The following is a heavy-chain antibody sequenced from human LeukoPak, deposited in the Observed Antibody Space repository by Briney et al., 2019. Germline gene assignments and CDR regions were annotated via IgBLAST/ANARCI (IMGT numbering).Heavy chain of an antibody. CDR2: IKQERSEK. CDR3: ARLREIPVFGVVTKSTSYFDY. D-gene: IGHD3-3*01. Sequence: GGSLRLSCAASGFTFTNYWMSWVRQASGKGLEFVANIKQERSEKYYVDSVKGRFTISRDNAKTSLYLQMNSLRAEDTAVYYCARLREIPVFGVVTKSTSYFDYWGQGTLVTVSS. CDR1: GFTFTNYW. J-gene: IGHJ4*02. V-gene: IGHV3-7*01.